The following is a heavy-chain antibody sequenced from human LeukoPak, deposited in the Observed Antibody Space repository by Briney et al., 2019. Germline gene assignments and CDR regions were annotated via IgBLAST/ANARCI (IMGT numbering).Heavy chain of an antibody. CDR1: GDSVSSNNAA. Sequence: SQTLSLTCVIPGDSVSSNNAAWNWIRQSPSRGLEWLGKTYYRSKWYDDYAVSVKSRITINPDTSKNQFTLKMNSVTPEDTAVYYCAREAPPHGPIGALDIWGQGTRVTVSS. D-gene: IGHD3-10*01. CDR2: TYYRSKWYD. V-gene: IGHV6-1*01. CDR3: AREAPPHGPIGALDI. J-gene: IGHJ3*02.